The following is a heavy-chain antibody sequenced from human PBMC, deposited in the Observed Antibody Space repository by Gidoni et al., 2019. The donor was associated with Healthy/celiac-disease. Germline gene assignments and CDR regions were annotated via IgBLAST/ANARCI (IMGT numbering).Heavy chain of an antibody. Sequence: QLQLQESGPGLVKPSETLSLTCPVSGGSISSSSYYWGWIRQPPGKGLEWIGSIYYSGSTYYNPSLKSRVTISVDTSKNQFSLKLSSVTAADTAVYSCARQPGHGDYSNNYFDYWGQGTLVTVSS. V-gene: IGHV4-39*01. CDR2: IYYSGST. J-gene: IGHJ4*02. D-gene: IGHD4-17*01. CDR3: ARQPGHGDYSNNYFDY. CDR1: GGSISSSSYY.